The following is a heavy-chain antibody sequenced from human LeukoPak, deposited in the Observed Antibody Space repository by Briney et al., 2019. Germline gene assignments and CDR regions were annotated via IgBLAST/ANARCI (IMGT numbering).Heavy chain of an antibody. CDR1: GFTLNTYG. V-gene: IGHV3-30*02. J-gene: IGHJ4*02. CDR3: AKDLYAMVGAKILDY. CDR2: IRYDGSDE. Sequence: PGGSLRLACAAAGFTLNTYGMHWVRQAPGKGLEWVAFIRYDGSDEYYADSVKGRFTISRDNSKNTVYLQMNSLRGEDTAVYYCAKDLYAMVGAKILDYWGQGTLVTVSS. D-gene: IGHD1-26*01.